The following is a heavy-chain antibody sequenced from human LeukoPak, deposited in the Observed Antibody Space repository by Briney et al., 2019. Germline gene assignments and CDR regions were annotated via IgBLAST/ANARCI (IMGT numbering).Heavy chain of an antibody. CDR2: IRYDGSNK. Sequence: GGSLRLSCAASGFTFSSYGMHWVRQAPGKGLEWVAFIRYDGSNKYYADSVKGRFTISRDNAKNSLYLQMNSLRAEDTAVYYCARDGGEGIAAAGTEFYYYYYMDVWGKGTTVTVSS. CDR3: ARDGGEGIAAAGTEFYYYYYMDV. J-gene: IGHJ6*03. D-gene: IGHD6-13*01. V-gene: IGHV3-30*02. CDR1: GFTFSSYG.